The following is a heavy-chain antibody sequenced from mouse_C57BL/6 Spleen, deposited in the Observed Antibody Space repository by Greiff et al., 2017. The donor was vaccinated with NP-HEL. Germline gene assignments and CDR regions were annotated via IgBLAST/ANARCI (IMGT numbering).Heavy chain of an antibody. V-gene: IGHV14-2*01. Sequence: EVKLMESGAELVKPGASVKLSCTASGFNIKDYYMHWVKQRTEQGLEWIGRIDPEDGETKYAPKFQGKATITADTSSNTAYLQLSSLTSEDTAVYYCAPYYYGSTVFAYWGQGTLVTVSA. J-gene: IGHJ3*01. CDR1: GFNIKDYY. D-gene: IGHD1-1*01. CDR3: APYYYGSTVFAY. CDR2: IDPEDGET.